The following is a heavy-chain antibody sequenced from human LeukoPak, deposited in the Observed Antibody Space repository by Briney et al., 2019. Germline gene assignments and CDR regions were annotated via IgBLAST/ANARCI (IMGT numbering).Heavy chain of an antibody. CDR1: GFTFSSYS. V-gene: IGHV3-21*01. J-gene: IGHJ4*02. CDR3: ARVQQAAAGTEEYYFDY. Sequence: GGSLRLSCAASGFTFSSYSMNWVRQAPGKGLEWVSSISSSSSYIYYADSVKGRFTISRDNAKNSLYLQMNSLRAEDTAVYYCARVQQAAAGTEEYYFDYWGQGTLVTVSS. D-gene: IGHD6-13*01. CDR2: ISSSSSYI.